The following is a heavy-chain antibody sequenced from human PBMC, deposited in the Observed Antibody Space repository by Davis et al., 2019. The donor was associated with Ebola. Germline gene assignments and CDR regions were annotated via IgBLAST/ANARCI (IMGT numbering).Heavy chain of an antibody. CDR1: GFTFSSYA. V-gene: IGHV3-23*01. D-gene: IGHD6-13*01. Sequence: PGGSLRLSCAASGFTFSSYAMSWVRQAPGQGLEWVSAISGSGSSTYYADSVKGRFTISRDNSKNALYLQVNSLRAEDTAVYYCAKRVGYTFDYWGQGTLVTVSS. CDR3: AKRVGYTFDY. CDR2: ISGSGSST. J-gene: IGHJ4*02.